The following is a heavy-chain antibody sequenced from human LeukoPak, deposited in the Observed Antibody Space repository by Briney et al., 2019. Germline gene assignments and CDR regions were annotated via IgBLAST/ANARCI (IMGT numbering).Heavy chain of an antibody. V-gene: IGHV3-30*18. CDR1: GFTFSSYG. CDR3: AKDLLPAKLVY. CDR2: ISYDGGNK. Sequence: GRSLRLSCAASGFTFSSYGMHWVRQAPGKGLEWVAVISYDGGNKYYADSVKGRFTISRDNSKNTLYLQMNSLRAEDTAVYYCAKDLLPAKLVYWGQGTLVTVSS. J-gene: IGHJ4*02. D-gene: IGHD6-13*01.